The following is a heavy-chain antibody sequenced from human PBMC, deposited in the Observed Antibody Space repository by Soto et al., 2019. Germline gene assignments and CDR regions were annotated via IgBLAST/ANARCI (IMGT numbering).Heavy chain of an antibody. CDR3: ARGWDIVVVVAATGRPPGFDY. J-gene: IGHJ4*02. CDR1: GGSFSGYY. Sequence: QVQLQQWGAGLLKPSETLSLTCAVYGGSFSGYYWSWIRQPPGKGLEWIGEINHSGSTNYNPSLKSRVTISVDTSRNQFSLKLGSVPAADTAVYYCARGWDIVVVVAATGRPPGFDYWGQGTLVTVSS. V-gene: IGHV4-34*01. CDR2: INHSGST. D-gene: IGHD2-15*01.